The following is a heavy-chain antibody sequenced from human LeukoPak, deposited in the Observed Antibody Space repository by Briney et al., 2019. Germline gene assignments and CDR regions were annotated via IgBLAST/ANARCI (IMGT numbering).Heavy chain of an antibody. CDR1: GGSISSSSYY. Sequence: SETLSLTCTVSGGSISSSSYYWGWIRQPPGKGLEWIGEIYHSGSTNYNPSLKSRVTISVDKSKNQFSLKLSSVTAADTAVYYCAREGLPTVTELPTKRAFDIWGQGTMVTVSS. J-gene: IGHJ3*02. V-gene: IGHV4-39*07. CDR3: AREGLPTVTELPTKRAFDI. D-gene: IGHD4-17*01. CDR2: IYHSGST.